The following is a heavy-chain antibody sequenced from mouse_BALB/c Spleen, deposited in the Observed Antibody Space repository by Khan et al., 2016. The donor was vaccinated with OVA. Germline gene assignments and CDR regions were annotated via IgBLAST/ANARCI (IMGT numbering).Heavy chain of an antibody. J-gene: IGHJ1*01. D-gene: IGHD1-1*01. Sequence: QVQLKESGPGLVAPSPSLSITCTVSGFSLSRYSVHWVRQPPGKGLEWLGMIWGDGSTDYNSALKSRLSISKDNSKSQVFLKMNSLQTDDTAIYFCVRNHYGGCYWYFDVWGAGTTVTVSS. CDR3: VRNHYGGCYWYFDV. CDR1: GFSLSRYS. V-gene: IGHV2-6-4*01. CDR2: IWGDGST.